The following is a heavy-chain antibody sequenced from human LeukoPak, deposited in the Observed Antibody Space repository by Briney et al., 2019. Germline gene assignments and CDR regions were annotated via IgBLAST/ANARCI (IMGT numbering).Heavy chain of an antibody. CDR3: ARASRPFDWLLFYDY. Sequence: PSETLSLTCAVYGGSFSGYYWSWIRQPPGKGLEWIGEINHSGSTNYNPSLKSRVTISVDTSKNQFSLKLSSVTAADTAVYYCARASRPFDWLLFYDYWGQGTLVTVSS. D-gene: IGHD3-9*01. J-gene: IGHJ4*02. V-gene: IGHV4-34*01. CDR2: INHSGST. CDR1: GGSFSGYY.